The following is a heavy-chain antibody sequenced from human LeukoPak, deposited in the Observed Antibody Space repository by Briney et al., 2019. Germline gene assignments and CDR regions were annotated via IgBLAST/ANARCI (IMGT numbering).Heavy chain of an antibody. V-gene: IGHV3-21*01. D-gene: IGHD5-18*01. CDR1: GFTFSRYS. CDR3: AREGYSYGKGYFDY. Sequence: PGGSLRLSCAASGFTFSRYSMNWVRQAPGKGLEWVSSISSSSSFIYYADSVKGRFTISRDNAKNSLYLQMNSLRAEDTAVYYCAREGYSYGKGYFDYWGQGTLVTVSS. J-gene: IGHJ4*02. CDR2: ISSSSSFI.